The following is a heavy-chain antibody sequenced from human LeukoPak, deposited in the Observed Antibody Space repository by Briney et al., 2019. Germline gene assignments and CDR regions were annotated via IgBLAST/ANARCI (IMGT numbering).Heavy chain of an antibody. V-gene: IGHV4-34*01. CDR3: AREGLIAAAGNDAFDI. Sequence: SETLSLTCAVYGGSFSGYYWSWIRQPPGKGLEWIGEISHSGSTNYNPSLKSRVTISVDTSKNQFSLKLSSVTAADTAVYYCAREGLIAAAGNDAFDIWGQGTMVTVSS. J-gene: IGHJ3*02. D-gene: IGHD6-13*01. CDR1: GGSFSGYY. CDR2: ISHSGST.